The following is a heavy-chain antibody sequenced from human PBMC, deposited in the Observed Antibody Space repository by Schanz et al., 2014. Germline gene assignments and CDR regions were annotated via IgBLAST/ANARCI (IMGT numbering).Heavy chain of an antibody. CDR1: GFTFSDYY. V-gene: IGHV3-30*02. CDR2: MWNDGIKT. CDR3: AKDQGSYGSGSYSYFDY. Sequence: VQLLESGGGLVQPGGSLRLSCAASGFTFSDYYMTWIRQAPGKGLEWVAVMWNDGIKTHYADSGKGRFTISRDNSKNSLYLQMNRLRAEDTAVYYCAKDQGSYGSGSYSYFDYWGQGTLATVSS. D-gene: IGHD3-10*01. J-gene: IGHJ4*02.